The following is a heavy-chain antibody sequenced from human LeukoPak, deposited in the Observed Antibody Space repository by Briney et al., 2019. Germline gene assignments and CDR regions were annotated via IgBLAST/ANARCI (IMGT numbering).Heavy chain of an antibody. V-gene: IGHV1-8*01. J-gene: IGHJ3*02. D-gene: IGHD4-4*01. CDR3: ARGYTIGAFDI. Sequence: XVXXXXGQGLEWMGWMNPNSGNTGYAQKFQGRVTMTRNTSISTAYTELSSLRSEDTAVYYCARGYTIGAFDIWGQGTMVTVSS. CDR2: MNPNSGNT.